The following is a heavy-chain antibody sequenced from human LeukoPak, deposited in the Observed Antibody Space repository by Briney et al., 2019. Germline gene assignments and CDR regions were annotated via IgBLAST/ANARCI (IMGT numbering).Heavy chain of an antibody. CDR1: GFTFTNYW. D-gene: IGHD1-14*01. CDR3: ARLSYQKRTENWFDP. Sequence: SGGSLRLSCAASGFTFTNYWMSWVRQAPGKGLEWVANIKQDGSEKYYVDSVKGRSTISRDNAKNSLYLQMNSLRAEDTAVYYCARLSYQKRTENWFDPWGQGTLVTVSS. J-gene: IGHJ5*02. V-gene: IGHV3-7*01. CDR2: IKQDGSEK.